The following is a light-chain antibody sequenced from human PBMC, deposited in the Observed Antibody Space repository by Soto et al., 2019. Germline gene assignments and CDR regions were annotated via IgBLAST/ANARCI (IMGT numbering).Light chain of an antibody. J-gene: IGLJ1*01. CDR3: CSYAGSYTFYV. Sequence: QSVLTQPRSVSGSPGQSVTISCTGTGSDVGGYNYVSWYQQHPDKTPKLMIYDVSKRPSVVPDRFSGSKSGNTASLTISGLQAEDEADYYCCSYAGSYTFYVFGTGTKVTVL. CDR1: GSDVGGYNY. V-gene: IGLV2-11*01. CDR2: DVS.